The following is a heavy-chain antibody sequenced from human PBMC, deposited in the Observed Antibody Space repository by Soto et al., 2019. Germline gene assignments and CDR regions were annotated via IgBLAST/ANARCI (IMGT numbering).Heavy chain of an antibody. Sequence: QVQLQQWGAGLLQPSETLSLTCALSGGSFSGYYWSWIRQPPGKGLEWIGEINYSGNTNYNSSLKSRVSISVDTSKNLLSLNLPSVTAADTALYFCARGVVATTRLFDLRGQGTLFTVSS. CDR2: INYSGNT. D-gene: IGHD5-12*01. J-gene: IGHJ4*02. CDR3: ARGVVATTRLFDL. V-gene: IGHV4-34*01. CDR1: GGSFSGYY.